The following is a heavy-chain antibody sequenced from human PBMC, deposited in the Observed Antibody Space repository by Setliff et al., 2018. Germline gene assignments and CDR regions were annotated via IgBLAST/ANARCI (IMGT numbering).Heavy chain of an antibody. Sequence: ASVKVSCKASGTTFSSHGISWVRQAPGQGLEWMGGTIPMFGTTEYAQKFQGRLTIITDESTNTAFMQLSSLRSDDTAVYYCVREGVDSRSSTDYRYYMDVWGKGTTVTVSS. J-gene: IGHJ6*03. CDR3: VREGVDSRSSTDYRYYMDV. CDR2: TIPMFGTT. V-gene: IGHV1-69*05. D-gene: IGHD3-22*01. CDR1: GTTFSSHG.